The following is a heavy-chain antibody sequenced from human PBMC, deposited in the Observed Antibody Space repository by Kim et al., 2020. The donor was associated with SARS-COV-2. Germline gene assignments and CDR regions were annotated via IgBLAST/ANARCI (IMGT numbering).Heavy chain of an antibody. V-gene: IGHV3-30*09. CDR1: GFTFSSYA. D-gene: IGHD3-10*01. J-gene: IGHJ4*02. CDR2: ISYDGSNK. Sequence: GGSLRLSCAASGFTFSSYAMHWVRQAPGKGLEWVAVISYDGSNKYYADSVKGRFAISRDNSKNTLYLQMNSLRAEDTAVYYCARDQGSGSYYDYFDYWGQGTLVTVSS. CDR3: ARDQGSGSYYDYFDY.